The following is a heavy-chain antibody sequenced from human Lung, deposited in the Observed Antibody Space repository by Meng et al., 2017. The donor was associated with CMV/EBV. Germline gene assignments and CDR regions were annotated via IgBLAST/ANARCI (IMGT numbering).Heavy chain of an antibody. CDR1: GGTFSSYA. Sequence: KISXKASGGTFSSYAISWVRQAPGQGLEWMGGIIPIFGTANYAQKFQGRVTITTDESTSTAYMELSSLRSEDTAVYYCARGGSSSWSRRYNWFDPWXQGTLVTVSS. J-gene: IGHJ5*02. V-gene: IGHV1-69*05. CDR2: IIPIFGTA. CDR3: ARGGSSSWSRRYNWFDP. D-gene: IGHD6-13*01.